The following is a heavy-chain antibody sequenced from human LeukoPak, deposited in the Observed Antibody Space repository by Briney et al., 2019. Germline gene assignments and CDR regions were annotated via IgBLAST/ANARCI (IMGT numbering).Heavy chain of an antibody. CDR3: AKAQYCGGDCSIDY. D-gene: IGHD2-21*02. CDR2: ISYDGSNK. J-gene: IGHJ4*02. V-gene: IGHV3-30*18. Sequence: SGGSLRLSCTASGFIFSSYGMHWVRQAPGKGLEWVAVISYDGSNKYYADSVKGRFTISRDNSKNTLYLQMNSLRAEDTAVYYCAKAQYCGGDCSIDYWGQGTLVTVSS. CDR1: GFIFSSYG.